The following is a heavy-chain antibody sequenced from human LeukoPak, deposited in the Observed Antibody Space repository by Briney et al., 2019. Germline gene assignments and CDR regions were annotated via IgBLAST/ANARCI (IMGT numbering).Heavy chain of an antibody. Sequence: SETLSLTCAVYGGSFNGYYWSWIRQPPGKGLEWIGEINHSGSTNYNPSLKSRVTISVDTSKNQFSLKLSSVTAADTAVYYCARGTTEGYLDYWGQGTLVTVSS. CDR2: INHSGST. V-gene: IGHV4-34*01. CDR3: ARGTTEGYLDY. D-gene: IGHD1-1*01. J-gene: IGHJ4*02. CDR1: GGSFNGYY.